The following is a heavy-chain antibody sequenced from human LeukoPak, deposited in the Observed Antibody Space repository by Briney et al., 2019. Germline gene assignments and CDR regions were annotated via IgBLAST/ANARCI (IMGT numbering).Heavy chain of an antibody. D-gene: IGHD6-13*01. CDR3: ARDPVRGIAAAGTDLSDY. V-gene: IGHV4-4*07. CDR1: GSSISSYY. Sequence: SATLSLTCTVSGSSISSYYWSWIRQPAGKGLEWIGRIYTSGSTNYNPSLKSRVTMSVDTSKNQFSLKLSSVTAADTAVYYCARDPVRGIAAAGTDLSDYWGQGTLVTVSS. J-gene: IGHJ4*02. CDR2: IYTSGST.